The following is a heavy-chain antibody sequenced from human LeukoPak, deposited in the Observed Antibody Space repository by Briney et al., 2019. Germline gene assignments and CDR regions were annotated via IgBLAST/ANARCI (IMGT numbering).Heavy chain of an antibody. V-gene: IGHV1-46*01. J-gene: IGHJ4*02. D-gene: IGHD6-13*01. CDR1: GYTFTSYY. Sequence: ASVKVSCKASGYTFTSYYMHWVRQAPGQGLEWMGIINPSGGSTSYAQKFQGRVTMTRDTSTSTVYMELSSLRAEDTALYYCAKDISYSSSWSNFDYWGQGTLVTVSS. CDR2: INPSGGST. CDR3: AKDISYSSSWSNFDY.